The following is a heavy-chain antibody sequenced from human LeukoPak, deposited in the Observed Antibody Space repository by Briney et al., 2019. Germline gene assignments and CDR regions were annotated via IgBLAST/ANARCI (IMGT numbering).Heavy chain of an antibody. CDR3: ARGGYYGSGNDFRFDP. CDR1: GGSISSYY. D-gene: IGHD3-10*01. J-gene: IGHJ5*02. V-gene: IGHV4-59*01. CDR2: IYYSGST. Sequence: PSETLSLTCTVSGGSISSYYWSWIRQPPGKGLEWIGYIYYSGSTNYKPSLKSRVTISVDTSRNQFSLKLNSVTAADTAVYYCARGGYYGSGNDFRFDPWGQGTLVTVSS.